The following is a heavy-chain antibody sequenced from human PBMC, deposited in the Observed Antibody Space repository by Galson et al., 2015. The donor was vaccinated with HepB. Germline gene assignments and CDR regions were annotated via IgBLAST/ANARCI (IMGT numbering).Heavy chain of an antibody. CDR3: AKTYDSSGYYDWYFDL. D-gene: IGHD3-22*01. CDR2: ISGSGGST. Sequence: SLRLSCAASGFTFGSYAMSWVRQAPGKGLEWVSAISGSGGSTYYADSVKGRFTISRDNSKNTLYLQMNSLRAEDTAVYYCAKTYDSSGYYDWYFDLWGRGTLVTVSS. CDR1: GFTFGSYA. J-gene: IGHJ2*01. V-gene: IGHV3-23*01.